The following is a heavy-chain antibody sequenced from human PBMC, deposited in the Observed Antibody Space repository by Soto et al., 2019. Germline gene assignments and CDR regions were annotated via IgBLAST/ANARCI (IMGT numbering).Heavy chain of an antibody. J-gene: IGHJ4*02. Sequence: EVQLVESGGGLVQPGGSLKLSCAASGFTFSGSGIHWVRQASGKGLEWVGRIRTKTNNYATAYAASVKGRFTISRDDSKNMAYLQMNRLKPEDTALYYCTAMAGIDYWGQGTLVTVSS. D-gene: IGHD6-19*01. CDR1: GFTFSGSG. CDR2: IRTKTNNYAT. V-gene: IGHV3-73*02. CDR3: TAMAGIDY.